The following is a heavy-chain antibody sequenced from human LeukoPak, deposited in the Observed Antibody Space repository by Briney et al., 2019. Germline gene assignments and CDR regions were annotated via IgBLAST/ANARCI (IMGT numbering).Heavy chain of an antibody. CDR3: ASHQSSRFGELQYAFYT. Sequence: GPCLRLSCAASGLTVSSTYMSWVRQHAGSGLEWVSVIYSGGSTYYADSVKGRLTISRHNSKNTMYLQMNSLRAEETAVCNCASHQSSRFGELQYAFYTRGQREMWTVSS. CDR2: IYSGGST. J-gene: IGHJ3*02. D-gene: IGHD3-10*02. CDR1: GLTVSSTY. V-gene: IGHV3-53*04.